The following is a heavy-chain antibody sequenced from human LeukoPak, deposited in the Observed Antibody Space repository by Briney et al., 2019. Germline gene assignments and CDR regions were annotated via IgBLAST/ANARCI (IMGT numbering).Heavy chain of an antibody. CDR1: GFTFSSYE. V-gene: IGHV3-48*03. Sequence: PGGSLRLSCAASGFTFSSYEMNWVRQAPGKGLEWVSYISSSGSTIYYADSVKGRFTISRDNAKNSLYLQMNSLRAEDTAVYYCAREYSSSIIDYWGQGTLVTVSS. CDR3: AREYSSSIIDY. J-gene: IGHJ4*02. D-gene: IGHD6-13*01. CDR2: ISSSGSTI.